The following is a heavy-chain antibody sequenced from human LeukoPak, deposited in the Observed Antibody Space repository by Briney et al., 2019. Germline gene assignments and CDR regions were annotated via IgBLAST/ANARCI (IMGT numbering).Heavy chain of an antibody. J-gene: IGHJ6*02. CDR2: ISHDGNKK. D-gene: IGHD3-10*01. Sequence: GGSLRLSCAASGFSLTSNGMHWVRQAPGKGLEWVAFISHDGNKKYYADSVKGRYTVSRDSSKSTLFLQMDSLRRDDTAVYYCARDIRVRYMPMVRAVEYYQYHAMDVWGQGTTVTVYS. CDR1: GFSLTSNG. CDR3: ARDIRVRYMPMVRAVEYYQYHAMDV. V-gene: IGHV3-30*03.